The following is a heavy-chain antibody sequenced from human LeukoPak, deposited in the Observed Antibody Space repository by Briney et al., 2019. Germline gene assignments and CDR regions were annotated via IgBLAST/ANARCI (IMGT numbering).Heavy chain of an antibody. D-gene: IGHD3-16*01. CDR2: IYRSGGT. CDR3: ARARGGLLTSI. Sequence: PSQTLSLNCVVSGGSISSGDYAWSWIRQPPGKGLEWIGCIYRSGGTYYNPSLKSRVTISVDRPKNQFSLTLSSVTAADTAVYYCARARGGLLTSIWGQGTLVTVSS. V-gene: IGHV4-30-2*01. CDR1: GGSISSGDYA. J-gene: IGHJ4*02.